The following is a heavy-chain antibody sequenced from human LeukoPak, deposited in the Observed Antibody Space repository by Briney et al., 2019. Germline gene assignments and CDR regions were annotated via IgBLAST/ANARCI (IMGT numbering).Heavy chain of an antibody. CDR3: AKVEADCGGDCYPDYFDY. V-gene: IGHV3-23*01. CDR2: ISGSGGSA. J-gene: IGHJ4*02. CDR1: GFTFSSYA. D-gene: IGHD2-21*02. Sequence: GGSLRLSCAASGFTFSSYAMSWVRQAPGKGPEWVSAISGSGGSAYYADSVKGRFTISRDNSKNTLYLQMNSLRAEDTAVYYCAKVEADCGGDCYPDYFDYWGQGTLVTVSS.